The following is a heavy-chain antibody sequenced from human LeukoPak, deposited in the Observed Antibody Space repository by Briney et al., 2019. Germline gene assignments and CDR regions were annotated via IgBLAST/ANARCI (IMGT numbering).Heavy chain of an antibody. J-gene: IGHJ4*02. CDR1: GGSIRNSSFY. Sequence: SETLSLTCAVSGGSIRNSSFYWGWIRQPPGKGLEWIGEINHSGSTNYNPSLKSRVTISVDTSKNQFSLKLNSVTAAGTAVYYCVRRTSGSYSDYWGQGTLVTVSS. CDR2: INHSGST. V-gene: IGHV4-39*01. D-gene: IGHD1-26*01. CDR3: VRRTSGSYSDY.